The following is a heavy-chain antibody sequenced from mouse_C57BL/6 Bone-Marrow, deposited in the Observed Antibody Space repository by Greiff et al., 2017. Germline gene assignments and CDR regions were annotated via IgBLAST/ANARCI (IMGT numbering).Heavy chain of an antibody. J-gene: IGHJ4*01. CDR3: AREQLRLRSGAMDY. V-gene: IGHV1-42*01. CDR2: INPSTGGT. Sequence: EVQLVESGPELVKPGASVKISCKASGYSFTGYYMNWVKQSPEKSLEWIGEINPSTGGTTYNQKFKAKATLTVDKSSSTAYMQLKSLTSEDAAVYYCAREQLRLRSGAMDYWGQGTSVTVSS. D-gene: IGHD3-2*02. CDR1: GYSFTGYY.